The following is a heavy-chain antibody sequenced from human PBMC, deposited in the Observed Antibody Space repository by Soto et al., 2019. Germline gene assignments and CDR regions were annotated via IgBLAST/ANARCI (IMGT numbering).Heavy chain of an antibody. CDR2: IYYSGST. D-gene: IGHD4-4*01. J-gene: IGHJ4*02. Sequence: SGTPSLTCTVSGGSISSGDYYWSWIRQPPGKGLEWIGYIYYSGSTYYNPSLKSRVTISVDTSKNQFSLKLSSVTAADTAVYYCARDSRGDGYSYWGQGTLVTVSS. CDR1: GGSISSGDYY. V-gene: IGHV4-30-4*01. CDR3: ARDSRGDGYSY.